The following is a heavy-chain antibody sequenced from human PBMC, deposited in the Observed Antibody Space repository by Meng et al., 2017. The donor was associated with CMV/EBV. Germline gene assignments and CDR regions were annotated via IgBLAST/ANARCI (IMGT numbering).Heavy chain of an antibody. J-gene: IGHJ6*02. D-gene: IGHD4-11*01. Sequence: ASVKVSCKASGYTFTGYYMHWVRQAPGQGLEWMGWINPNSGGTNYAQKFQGRVTMTGDTSISTAYMELSRLRSDDTAVYYCARGMTTDYYYGMDVWGQGTTVTVSS. CDR2: INPNSGGT. CDR1: GYTFTGYY. V-gene: IGHV1-2*02. CDR3: ARGMTTDYYYGMDV.